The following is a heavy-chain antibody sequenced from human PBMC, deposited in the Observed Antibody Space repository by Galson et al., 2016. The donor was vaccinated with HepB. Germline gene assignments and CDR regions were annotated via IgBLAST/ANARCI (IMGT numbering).Heavy chain of an antibody. CDR3: AREDIVVGNGHYFYYGMDV. D-gene: IGHD2-15*01. V-gene: IGHV3-33*01. CDR1: GFSFSSYG. J-gene: IGHJ6*02. Sequence: SLRLSCAASGFSFSSYGMHWVRQAPGKGLEWVAVIWYDGSKKYYADTVKGRFTISRDNSKNTLYLQMNSLRAEDTAVYYCAREDIVVGNGHYFYYGMDVWGQGTTVTVSS. CDR2: IWYDGSKK.